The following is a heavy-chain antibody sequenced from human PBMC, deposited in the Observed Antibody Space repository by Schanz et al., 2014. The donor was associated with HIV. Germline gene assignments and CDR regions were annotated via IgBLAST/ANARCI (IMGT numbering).Heavy chain of an antibody. Sequence: QVQLVQSGAEVTKPGSSVKVFCRASGGTFTRYDINWVRQATGQGLEWMGWMNPNSGNTGYAQKFQGIVTLTRDTTATTVYIERSSLKAEDTAVYYCARTHYSVVSSRAMDVWGQGTTVTIS. D-gene: IGHD2-15*01. CDR2: MNPNSGNT. V-gene: IGHV1-8*01. CDR1: GGTFTRYD. J-gene: IGHJ6*02. CDR3: ARTHYSVVSSRAMDV.